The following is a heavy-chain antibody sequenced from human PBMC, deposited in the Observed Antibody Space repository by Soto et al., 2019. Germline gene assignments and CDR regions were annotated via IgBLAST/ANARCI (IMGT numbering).Heavy chain of an antibody. CDR1: GYTFTSDG. D-gene: IGHD2-15*01. Sequence: SLKVSCNASGYTFTSDGIIWVRQAAGEGLEWMGWSSAYNGNTNYAQKLQSRVTMTTDTSTSTAYTALRSLRSDDTAVYYCARDLLLTKGCSRRSCPGNNFDYWGQGTLVTASS. CDR2: SSAYNGNT. J-gene: IGHJ4*02. CDR3: ARDLLLTKGCSRRSCPGNNFDY. V-gene: IGHV1-18*01.